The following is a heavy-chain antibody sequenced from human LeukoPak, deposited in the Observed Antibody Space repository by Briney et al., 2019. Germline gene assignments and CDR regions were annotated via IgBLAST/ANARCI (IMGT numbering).Heavy chain of an antibody. J-gene: IGHJ3*02. CDR3: ARAVGWRQWLYAFDI. Sequence: PSETLSLTCTVSGGSISSYYWSWIRQPPGKGLEWIGYIYYSGSTNYNPSLKSRVTISVDTSKNQFSLKLSSVTAADTAVYYCARAVGWRQWLYAFDIWGQGTMVTVSS. CDR1: GGSISSYY. D-gene: IGHD6-19*01. V-gene: IGHV4-59*01. CDR2: IYYSGST.